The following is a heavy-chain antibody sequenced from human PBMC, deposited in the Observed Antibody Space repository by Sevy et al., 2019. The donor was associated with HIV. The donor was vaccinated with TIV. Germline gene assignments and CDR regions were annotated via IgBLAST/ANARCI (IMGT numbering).Heavy chain of an antibody. D-gene: IGHD3-22*01. V-gene: IGHV3-74*01. CDR3: TRDGFYYDRSGYYNFDH. CDR1: GFTFGSYW. CDR2: INSDETST. Sequence: GGSLRLSCAASGFTFGSYWMHWVRQAPGKGLMWVSRINSDETSTRYADSVKGRFTVSRDNAKNALYLQMNSLRVEETATYYCTRDGFYYDRSGYYNFDHWGQGSLVTVSS. J-gene: IGHJ4*02.